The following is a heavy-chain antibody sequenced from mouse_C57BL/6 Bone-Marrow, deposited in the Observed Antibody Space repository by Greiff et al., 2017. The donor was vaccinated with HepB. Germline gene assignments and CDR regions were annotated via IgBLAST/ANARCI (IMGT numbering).Heavy chain of an antibody. CDR2: ISYDGSN. CDR1: GYSITSGYY. J-gene: IGHJ2*01. Sequence: EVKLQQSGPGLVKPSQSLSLTCSVTGYSITSGYYWNWIRQFPGNKLEWMGYISYDGSNNYNPSLKNRISITRDTSKNQFFLKLNSVTTEDTATYYCARRGNYLYYFDYWGQGTTLTVSS. V-gene: IGHV3-6*01. CDR3: ARRGNYLYYFDY. D-gene: IGHD2-1*01.